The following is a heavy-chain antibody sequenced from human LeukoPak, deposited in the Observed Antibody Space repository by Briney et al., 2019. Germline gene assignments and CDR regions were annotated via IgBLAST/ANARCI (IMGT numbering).Heavy chain of an antibody. CDR3: AKDGPDFWSGYYPFDY. CDR2: ISGSGDNT. D-gene: IGHD3-3*01. V-gene: IGHV3-23*01. J-gene: IGHJ4*02. Sequence: GGSLRLSCAASGFTFSSYAMSWVRQAPGKGLEWVSGISGSGDNTYYADSVKGRFTISRDNSKNTLYVQVNSLGTEDTAAYYCAKDGPDFWSGYYPFDYWGQGTLVTVSS. CDR1: GFTFSSYA.